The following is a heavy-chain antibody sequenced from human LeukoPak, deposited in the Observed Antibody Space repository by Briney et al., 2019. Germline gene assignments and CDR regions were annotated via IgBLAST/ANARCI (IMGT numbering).Heavy chain of an antibody. J-gene: IGHJ5*02. CDR2: ISYDGSNK. D-gene: IGHD2-15*01. V-gene: IGHV3-30*03. CDR1: GFTFSSYS. CDR3: ARDDEARSPWAYCSGGSCYWTWFDP. Sequence: PGGSLRLSCAASGFTFSSYSMNWVRQAPGKGLEWVAVISYDGSNKYYADSVKGRFTISRDNSKNTLYLQMNSLRAEDTAVYYCARDDEARSPWAYCSGGSCYWTWFDPWGQGTLVTVSS.